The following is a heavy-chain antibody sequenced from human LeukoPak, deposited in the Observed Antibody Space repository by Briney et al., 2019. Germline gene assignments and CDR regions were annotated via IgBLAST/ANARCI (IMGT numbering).Heavy chain of an antibody. Sequence: GGSLRLSCAASGFTFSSYAMSWVRQAPGKGLEWISAISGSGGSTYYADPVKGRFTISRDNSKNTLYLQMNSLRAEDTAVYYCAKVEATGVYYYYYYGMDVWGQGTTVTVSS. J-gene: IGHJ6*02. D-gene: IGHD1-26*01. CDR1: GFTFSSYA. CDR3: AKVEATGVYYYYYYGMDV. V-gene: IGHV3-23*01. CDR2: ISGSGGST.